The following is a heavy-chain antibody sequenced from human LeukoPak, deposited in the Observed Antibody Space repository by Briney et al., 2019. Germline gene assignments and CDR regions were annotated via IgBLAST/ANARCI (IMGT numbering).Heavy chain of an antibody. Sequence: GGSLRLSCAASGFTFSDYYMSWVRQAPGKGLEWVSVMYSGGSTNYADSVKGRFIISRDNSKNTLYLQMNSVRAEDTAVYYCARDGTLGYFQHWGQGTLVTVSS. CDR3: ARDGTLGYFQH. V-gene: IGHV3-53*01. D-gene: IGHD1-26*01. J-gene: IGHJ1*01. CDR2: MYSGGST. CDR1: GFTFSDYY.